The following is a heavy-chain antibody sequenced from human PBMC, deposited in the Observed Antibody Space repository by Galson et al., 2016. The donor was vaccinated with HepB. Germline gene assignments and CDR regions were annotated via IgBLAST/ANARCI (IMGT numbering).Heavy chain of an antibody. CDR3: VSRRHIAADGVD. CDR2: IKQDGSEK. CDR1: GFSFSDYW. Sequence: SLRLSCAASGFSFSDYWMTWVRQAPGKGLEWVANIKQDGSEKYYEDSVKGRFTISRDNAKNPLYLQMNSLRAEDTAIYYCVSRRHIAADGVDWGQGILVTVS. V-gene: IGHV3-7*02. J-gene: IGHJ4*02. D-gene: IGHD6-13*01.